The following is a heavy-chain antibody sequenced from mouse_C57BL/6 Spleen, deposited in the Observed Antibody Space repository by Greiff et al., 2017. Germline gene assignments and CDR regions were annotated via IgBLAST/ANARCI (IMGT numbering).Heavy chain of an antibody. CDR1: GFTFSDYY. J-gene: IGHJ1*03. CDR2: ISNGGGST. D-gene: IGHD4-1*01. V-gene: IGHV5-12*01. Sequence: EVKLVESGGGLVQPGGSLKLSCAASGFTFSDYYMYWVRQTPEKRLEWVAYISNGGGSTYYPDTVKGRFTISRDNAKNTLYLQMSRPKSEDTAMYYCARLGGTGDFDVWGTGTTVTVSS. CDR3: ARLGGTGDFDV.